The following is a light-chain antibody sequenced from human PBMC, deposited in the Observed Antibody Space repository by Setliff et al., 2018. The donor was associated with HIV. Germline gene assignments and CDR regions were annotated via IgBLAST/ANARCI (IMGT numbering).Light chain of an antibody. CDR1: NSDIGGYNY. Sequence: QSALAQPASVSGSPGQSITISCTGTNSDIGGYNYVSWYQQLPGEAPKLIIFQLINRPSGVSDRFSGSKSGNTASLTISGLQAEDEADYYCGASRPSRTLVVFGTGTKGTVL. CDR3: GASRPSRTLVV. V-gene: IGLV2-14*01. J-gene: IGLJ1*01. CDR2: QLI.